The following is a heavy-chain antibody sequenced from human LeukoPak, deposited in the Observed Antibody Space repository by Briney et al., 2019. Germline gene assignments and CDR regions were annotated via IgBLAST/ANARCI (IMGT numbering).Heavy chain of an antibody. CDR2: IIPIFGTA. D-gene: IGHD4-17*01. J-gene: IGHJ5*02. CDR3: ARDRGGDYQRNWFDP. CDR1: GGTFSSYA. Sequence: SVKVSCKASGGTFSSYAISWVRQAPGQGLEWMGGIIPIFGTANYAQKFQGRVTITTDESTSTAYMELSSLRSEDTAVYYCARDRGGDYQRNWFDPWGQGTLVTVSS. V-gene: IGHV1-69*05.